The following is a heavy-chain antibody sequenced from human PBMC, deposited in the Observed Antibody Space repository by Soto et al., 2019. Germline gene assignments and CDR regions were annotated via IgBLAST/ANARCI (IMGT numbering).Heavy chain of an antibody. Sequence: QVQLVESGGGVVQPGRSLRLSCAASGFTFSSYGMHWVRQAPGKGLEWVAVIWYDGSNKYYADSVKGRFTISRDNSKNTLYLQMNSLRAEDTAVYYCARDGRRTTMTKDPFDYWGQGTLVTVSS. J-gene: IGHJ4*02. CDR2: IWYDGSNK. CDR1: GFTFSSYG. D-gene: IGHD4-17*01. V-gene: IGHV3-33*01. CDR3: ARDGRRTTMTKDPFDY.